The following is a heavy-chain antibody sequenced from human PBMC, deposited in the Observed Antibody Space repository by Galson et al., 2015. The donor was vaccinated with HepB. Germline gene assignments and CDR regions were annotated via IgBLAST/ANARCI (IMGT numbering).Heavy chain of an antibody. CDR2: IYGGGDT. CDR1: GLIVSNNY. CDR3: ASSSDPTRNWHFDL. V-gene: IGHV3-66*02. J-gene: IGHJ2*01. Sequence: SLRFSCAASGLIVSNNYMTWVRQAPGKGLEWVSLIYGGGDTTYADSVRGRFTISRNISKSTLYVQMTSLTTEDTAVYYCASSSDPTRNWHFDLWGRGTLVIVSS. D-gene: IGHD6-19*01.